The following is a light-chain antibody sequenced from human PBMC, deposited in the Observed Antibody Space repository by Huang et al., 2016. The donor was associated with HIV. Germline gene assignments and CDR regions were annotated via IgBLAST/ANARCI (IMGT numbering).Light chain of an antibody. CDR3: QQYGGS. J-gene: IGKJ2*01. CDR1: QSVSSSY. V-gene: IGKV3-20*01. CDR2: GAS. Sequence: EIVLTQSPGTLSLSPGERATLSCRASQSVSSSYLAWYQQKPGQAPRLLLYGASSRATGIPDRVSGSGSGTDFTLTISRLEPEDFAVYYCQQYGGSFGQGTKLEIK.